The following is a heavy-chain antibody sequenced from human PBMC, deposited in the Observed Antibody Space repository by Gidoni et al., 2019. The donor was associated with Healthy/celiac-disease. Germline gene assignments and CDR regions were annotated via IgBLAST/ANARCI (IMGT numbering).Heavy chain of an antibody. D-gene: IGHD2-8*01. Sequence: GGPLSLSCAASGFTFSDYYMSWIRQAPGKGLEWVSYISSSGSTIYYADSVKGRFTISRDNAKNSLYLQMNSLRAEDTAVYYCARMMVYAIIPPWFDPWGQGTLVTVSS. CDR1: GFTFSDYY. V-gene: IGHV3-11*01. CDR3: ARMMVYAIIPPWFDP. CDR2: ISSSGSTI. J-gene: IGHJ5*02.